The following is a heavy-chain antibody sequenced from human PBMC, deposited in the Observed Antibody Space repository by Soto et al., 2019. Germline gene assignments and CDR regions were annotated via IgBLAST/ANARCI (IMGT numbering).Heavy chain of an antibody. V-gene: IGHV3-30*03. Sequence: VGSLRLSCVGSGFIFSNNGMHWVRQAPGKGLEWVAFISYDGGETFYADSVKGRFTISRDNSKSTLFLHMNSLKKEDTAVYYCAITSVADASFDYWGQGTLVTVSS. J-gene: IGHJ4*02. CDR1: GFIFSNNG. D-gene: IGHD5-12*01. CDR3: AITSVADASFDY. CDR2: ISYDGGET.